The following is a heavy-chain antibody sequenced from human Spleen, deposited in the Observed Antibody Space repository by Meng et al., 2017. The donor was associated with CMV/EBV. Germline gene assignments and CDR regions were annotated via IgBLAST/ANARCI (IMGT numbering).Heavy chain of an antibody. Sequence: GESLKISCAASGFTVSSNYMSWVRQAPGKGLEWVSVIYSGGSTYYADSVKGRFTISRDNSKNTLYLQMNSLRAEDTAVYYCARDGPLWGDGLDVWGQGTAVTVSS. D-gene: IGHD3-10*01. CDR1: GFTVSSNY. V-gene: IGHV3-66*02. J-gene: IGHJ6*02. CDR2: IYSGGST. CDR3: ARDGPLWGDGLDV.